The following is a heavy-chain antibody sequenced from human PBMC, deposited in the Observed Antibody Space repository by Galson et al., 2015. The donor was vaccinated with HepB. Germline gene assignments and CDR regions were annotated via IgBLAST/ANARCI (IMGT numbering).Heavy chain of an antibody. Sequence: SLRLSCAASGFSFSDYYMSWVRQAPGKGLEWVSYISGNSGYRDYGDSVKGRSTISRDNAKNSLYLQMDSLRAEDTAVYYCARASSGPRSYNAFDIWGQGTMVTVSS. J-gene: IGHJ3*02. D-gene: IGHD1-26*01. CDR3: ARASSGPRSYNAFDI. V-gene: IGHV3-11*06. CDR1: GFSFSDYY. CDR2: ISGNSGYR.